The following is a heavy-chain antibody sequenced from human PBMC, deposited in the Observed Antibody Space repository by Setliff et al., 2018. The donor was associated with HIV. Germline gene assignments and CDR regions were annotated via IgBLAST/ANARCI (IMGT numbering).Heavy chain of an antibody. J-gene: IGHJ6*03. Sequence: SETLSLTCAVSGGSISSSNWWSWVRQPPGKELEWIGEIYHSGTSNYNPSLKSRVIISVDKSRNHFSLKLSGMTAADTGMYYCARGLSIFGVATPGFYSFMDVWGKGTTVTVSS. CDR3: ARGLSIFGVATPGFYSFMDV. CDR2: IYHSGTS. D-gene: IGHD3-3*01. V-gene: IGHV4-4*02. CDR1: GGSISSSNW.